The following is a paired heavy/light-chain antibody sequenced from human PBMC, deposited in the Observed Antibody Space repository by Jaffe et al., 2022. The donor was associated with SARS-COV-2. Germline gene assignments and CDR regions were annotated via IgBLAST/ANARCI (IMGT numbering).Light chain of an antibody. CDR1: QSVSTN. Sequence: IVMTQSPDTLSVSPGERATLSCRASQSVSTNLAWYQQKPGQAPRLLIYGASTRAAGIPARFSGSGSGTDFTLTISSLQSEDSAVYYCQQYNNWPAYTFGPGTKLEIK. CDR2: GAS. CDR3: QQYNNWPAYT. V-gene: IGKV3-15*01. J-gene: IGKJ2*01.
Heavy chain of an antibody. J-gene: IGHJ4*02. Sequence: EVQLVESGGGLVQPGRSLRLSCTTSGFTFGDYAMSWFRQAPGEGLEWVGSIRSKTSGGTAEYAASVRGRFTISRDDSRNIAYLQMNSLKTEDTAVFYCTRDEVTIFDIVVVPNAIHHWGQGILVTVSS. CDR3: TRDEVTIFDIVVVPNAIHH. D-gene: IGHD2-15*01. CDR1: GFTFGDYA. CDR2: IRSKTSGGTA. V-gene: IGHV3-49*03.